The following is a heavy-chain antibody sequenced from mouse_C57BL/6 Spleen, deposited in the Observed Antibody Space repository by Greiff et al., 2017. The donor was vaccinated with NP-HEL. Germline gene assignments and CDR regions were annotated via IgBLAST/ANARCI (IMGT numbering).Heavy chain of an antibody. V-gene: IGHV1-85*01. CDR3: ARSRDYGRSFPYWYFDV. Sequence: QVQLKESGPELVKPGASVKLSCKASGYTFTSYDINWVKQRPGQGLEWIGWIYPRDGSTKYNEKFKGKATLTVDTSSSTAYMELHSLTSEDSAVYFCARSRDYGRSFPYWYFDVWGTGTTVTVSS. CDR2: IYPRDGST. J-gene: IGHJ1*03. D-gene: IGHD1-1*01. CDR1: GYTFTSYD.